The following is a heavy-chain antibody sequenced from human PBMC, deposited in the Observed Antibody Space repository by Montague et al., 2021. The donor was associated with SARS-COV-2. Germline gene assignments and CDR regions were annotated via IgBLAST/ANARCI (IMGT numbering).Heavy chain of an antibody. CDR1: GFTFSSYE. Sequence: SLRLSCAASGFTFSSYEMNWVRQAPGKGLEWVSYISSSGSTIYXXXSXXGRFTISRDNAKNSLYLQMNSLRAEDTAVYYCAGDPGFWSGYYDCWGQGTLVTVSS. J-gene: IGHJ4*02. CDR3: AGDPGFWSGYYDC. CDR2: ISSSGSTI. D-gene: IGHD3-3*01. V-gene: IGHV3-48*03.